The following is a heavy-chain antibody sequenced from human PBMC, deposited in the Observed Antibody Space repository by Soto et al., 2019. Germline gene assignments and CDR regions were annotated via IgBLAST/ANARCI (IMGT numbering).Heavy chain of an antibody. CDR3: ARDDYDSSGSYFDY. CDR1: GYTFTSYG. CDR2: ISAYNGNT. D-gene: IGHD3-22*01. J-gene: IGHJ4*02. Sequence: ALVKVSCKASGYTFTSYGISWVRQAPGQGLEWMGWISAYNGNTNYAQKLQGRVTMTTDTSTSTAYMELRSLRSDDTAVYYCARDDYDSSGSYFDYWGQGTLVTVSS. V-gene: IGHV1-18*01.